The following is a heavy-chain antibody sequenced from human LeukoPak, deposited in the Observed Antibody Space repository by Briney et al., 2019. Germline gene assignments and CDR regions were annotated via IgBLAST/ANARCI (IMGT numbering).Heavy chain of an antibody. D-gene: IGHD2-2*01. J-gene: IGHJ2*01. CDR1: GNTFTSYY. CDR2: INPSGGST. Sequence: ASVKVSCKASGNTFTSYYMHWVRQAPGQGLEWMGIINPSGGSTSYAQKFQGRVTMTRDTSTSTVYMELSSLRSEDTAVYYCARAYCSSNTSCARGWYFDLWGRGTLVTDSS. CDR3: ARAYCSSNTSCARGWYFDL. V-gene: IGHV1-46*01.